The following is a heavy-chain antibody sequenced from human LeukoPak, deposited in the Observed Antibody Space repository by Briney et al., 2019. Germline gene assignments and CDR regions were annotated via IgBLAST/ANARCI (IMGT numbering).Heavy chain of an antibody. V-gene: IGHV1-3*01. Sequence: ASVKVSCKASGYTFTSYAMHWVCQAPGQRLEWMGWINAGNGNTKYSQKFQGRVTITRDTSASTVYMELSSLRSEDTVVYYCARSGYSGYDEIDYWGQGTLVTVSS. J-gene: IGHJ4*02. D-gene: IGHD5-12*01. CDR3: ARSGYSGYDEIDY. CDR2: INAGNGNT. CDR1: GYTFTSYA.